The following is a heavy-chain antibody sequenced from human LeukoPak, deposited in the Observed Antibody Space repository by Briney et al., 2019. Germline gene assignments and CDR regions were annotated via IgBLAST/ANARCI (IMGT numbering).Heavy chain of an antibody. CDR1: SGSISNSNYY. Sequence: SETLSLTCSVSSGSISNSNYYWGWIRQPPGKGLEWIGSIFYSGSTDYNPSLKSRVSILVDTSKNQFSLKLSSVTAADTAVYYCARDGWSLFDYWGQGTLVTVSS. CDR2: IFYSGST. V-gene: IGHV4-39*07. J-gene: IGHJ4*02. CDR3: ARDGWSLFDY. D-gene: IGHD3-10*01.